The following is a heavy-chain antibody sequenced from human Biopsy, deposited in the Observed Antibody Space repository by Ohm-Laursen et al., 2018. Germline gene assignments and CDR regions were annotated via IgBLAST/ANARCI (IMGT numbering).Heavy chain of an antibody. CDR2: INHSGRT. CDR3: VRGVDYYDPYHYYALDV. J-gene: IGHJ6*02. Sequence: SDTLSLTCVVYGESFNGYYWSWIRQTPGKGLEWIGEINHSGRTNYNPSLKSRVTISVDTSKNQFSLKVRSVTAADTAAYYCVRGVDYYDPYHYYALDVWGQGTTVTVSS. D-gene: IGHD3-22*01. V-gene: IGHV4-34*01. CDR1: GESFNGYY.